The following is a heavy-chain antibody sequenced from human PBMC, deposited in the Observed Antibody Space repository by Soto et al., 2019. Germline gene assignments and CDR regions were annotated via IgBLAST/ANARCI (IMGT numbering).Heavy chain of an antibody. CDR2: ISYDGSNK. CDR1: GFTFSSYA. J-gene: IGHJ6*02. Sequence: GGSLRLSCAASGFTFSSYAMHWVRQAPGKGLEWVAVISYDGSNKYYADSVKGRFTISRDNSKNTLYLQMNSLRAEDTAVYYCAREGIAARRNYYGMDVWGQGTTVTVSS. V-gene: IGHV3-30-3*01. CDR3: AREGIAARRNYYGMDV. D-gene: IGHD6-6*01.